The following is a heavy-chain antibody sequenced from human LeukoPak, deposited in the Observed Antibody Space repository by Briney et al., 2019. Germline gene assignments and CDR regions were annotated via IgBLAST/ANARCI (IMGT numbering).Heavy chain of an antibody. CDR2: IYYSGST. V-gene: IGHV4-4*02. D-gene: IGHD2-8*01. CDR3: ARLNLLGYCTNDICPGGGVPFDY. CDR1: GGSISSSNW. Sequence: SGTLSLTCVVSGGSISSSNWWSWVRQPPGKGLEWIGSIYYSGSTYYNPSLKSRVTISVDTSKNQFSLKLSSVTAADTAVYYCARLNLLGYCTNDICPGGGVPFDYWGQGTLVTVSS. J-gene: IGHJ4*02.